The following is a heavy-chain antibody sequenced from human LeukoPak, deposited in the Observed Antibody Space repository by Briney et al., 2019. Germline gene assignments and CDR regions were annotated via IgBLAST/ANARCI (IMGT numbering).Heavy chain of an antibody. V-gene: IGHV3-74*01. D-gene: IGHD4-17*01. CDR3: AKGGATVIDY. CDR2: INSDGSST. J-gene: IGHJ4*02. CDR1: GFTFSNYW. Sequence: GGSLRLSCAASGFTFSNYWMHWVRHAPGKGLVWVSRINSDGSSTTSAASVKGRFNISRDNAKNTLYLQMNSLRAEDTAVYYCAKGGATVIDYWGQGTLVTVSS.